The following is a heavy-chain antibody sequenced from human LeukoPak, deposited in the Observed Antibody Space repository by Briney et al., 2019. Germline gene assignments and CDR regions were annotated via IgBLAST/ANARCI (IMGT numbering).Heavy chain of an antibody. CDR3: ARAFYPGYYSYMAV. Sequence: SETLSLTCTVSGGSISPYYWSWIRQPPGKGLEWIGYIYYSGSTNYNPSLKSRVTISVDTSNNQFSLKLSSVTAADTAVYYCARAFYPGYYSYMAVWGKGTTVTVSS. V-gene: IGHV4-59*01. CDR1: GGSISPYY. D-gene: IGHD3-3*02. J-gene: IGHJ6*03. CDR2: IYYSGST.